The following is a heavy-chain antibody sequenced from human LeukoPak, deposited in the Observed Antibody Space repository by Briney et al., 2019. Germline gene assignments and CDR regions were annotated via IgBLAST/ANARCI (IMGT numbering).Heavy chain of an antibody. CDR2: IYYSGST. Sequence: SSETLSLTCTVSGGSISSSSYYWGWIRQPPGKGLEWIGSIYYSGSTYYNPSLKSRVTISVDTSKNQFSLKLSSVTAVDTAVYYCASEFGELLGDIWGQGTMVTVSS. CDR3: ASEFGELLGDI. D-gene: IGHD3-10*01. CDR1: GGSISSSSYY. V-gene: IGHV4-39*07. J-gene: IGHJ3*02.